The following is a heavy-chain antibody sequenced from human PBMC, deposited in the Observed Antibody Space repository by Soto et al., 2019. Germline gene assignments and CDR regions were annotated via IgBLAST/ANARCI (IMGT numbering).Heavy chain of an antibody. J-gene: IGHJ5*02. CDR2: ISAYNGNT. CDR1: GYTFTSYG. CDR3: ARIVSSGRYCSGGSCYVDWFDP. Sequence: QVQLVQSGAEVKKPGASVKVSCKASGYTFTSYGISWVRQAPGQGLEWMGWISAYNGNTNYAQKLQDRGTMTTDTPTSTAYMQLRSLRSDDTAVYYCARIVSSGRYCSGGSCYVDWFDPWGQGTLVTVSS. D-gene: IGHD2-15*01. V-gene: IGHV1-18*04.